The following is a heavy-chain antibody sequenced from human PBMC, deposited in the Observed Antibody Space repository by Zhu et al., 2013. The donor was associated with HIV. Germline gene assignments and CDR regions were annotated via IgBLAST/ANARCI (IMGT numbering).Heavy chain of an antibody. J-gene: IGHJ4*02. CDR3: ARGSLGEPPPQTSSGWYPWDY. CDR1: GYTFTSYY. D-gene: IGHD6-19*01. Sequence: QVQLVQSGAEVEKPGASVKVSCKASGYTFTSYYMHWVRQAPGQGLEWMGIINPSGGSTSYAQKFQGRVTMTRDTSTSTVYMELSSLRSEDTAVYYCARGSLGEPPPQTSSGWYPWDYWGQGTLVTVSS. CDR2: INPSGGST. V-gene: IGHV1-46*01.